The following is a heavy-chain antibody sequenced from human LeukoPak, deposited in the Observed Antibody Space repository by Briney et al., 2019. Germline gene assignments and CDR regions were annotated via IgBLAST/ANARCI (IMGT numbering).Heavy chain of an antibody. D-gene: IGHD5-12*01. Sequence: GGSLRLSCAASGFTFNNYGMHWVRQAPGKGLEWVAFIRYDGSNKYYADSVKGRFTISRDNSKNTLYLQMNSLRAEDTAVYYCAKGDSGYVPFDYWGQGTLVTVSS. CDR1: GFTFNNYG. J-gene: IGHJ4*02. V-gene: IGHV3-30*02. CDR2: IRYDGSNK. CDR3: AKGDSGYVPFDY.